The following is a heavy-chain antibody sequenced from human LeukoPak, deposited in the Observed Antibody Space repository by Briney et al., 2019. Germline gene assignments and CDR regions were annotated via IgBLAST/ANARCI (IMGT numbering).Heavy chain of an antibody. CDR1: GFTVSSNY. V-gene: IGHV3-53*01. CDR3: AKYKTTVTARPIGYFDY. Sequence: PGGSLRLSCAASGFTVSSNYMSWVRQAPGKGLEWVSVIYSGGSTYYADYVKGRFTISRDNSKHTLYLQMNSLRAEDTAVYYCAKYKTTVTARPIGYFDYWGQGTLVTVSS. D-gene: IGHD4-17*01. J-gene: IGHJ4*02. CDR2: IYSGGST.